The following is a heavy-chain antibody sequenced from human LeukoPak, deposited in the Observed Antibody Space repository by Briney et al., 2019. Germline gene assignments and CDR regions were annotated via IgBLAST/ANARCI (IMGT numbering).Heavy chain of an antibody. V-gene: IGHV3-21*04. CDR2: ISSSSSYI. Sequence: GGSLRLSCAASGFTFSSYSMNWVRQAPGKGLEWVSSISSSSSYIYYADSVKGRFTISRDNAKNSLYLQMNSLRAEDTAVYYCARDGDYGDYVGPWGQGTLVTVSS. CDR1: GFTFSSYS. CDR3: ARDGDYGDYVGP. J-gene: IGHJ5*02. D-gene: IGHD4-17*01.